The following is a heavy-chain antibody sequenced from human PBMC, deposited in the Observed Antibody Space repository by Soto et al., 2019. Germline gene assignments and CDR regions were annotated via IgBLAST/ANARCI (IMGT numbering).Heavy chain of an antibody. CDR2: IDPGGSGT. CDR1: GFSYTSYW. CDR3: TRRRVLRFLQWRPYGLDV. Sequence: PGESLEISCKGSGFSYTSYWITWVRQMPGKGLEWMGRIDPGGSGTKYSPSFEGHVTISADTSIGTAYLQWHSLKASDTATYYCTRRRVLRFLQWRPYGLDVWGKGTKVTVSS. D-gene: IGHD3-3*01. J-gene: IGHJ6*04. V-gene: IGHV5-10-1*01.